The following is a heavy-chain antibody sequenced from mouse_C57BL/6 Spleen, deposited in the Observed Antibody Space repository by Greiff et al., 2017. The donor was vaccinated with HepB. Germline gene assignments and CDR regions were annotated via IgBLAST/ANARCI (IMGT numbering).Heavy chain of an antibody. CDR1: GYSFTGYY. V-gene: IGHV1-42*01. CDR2: INPSTGGT. J-gene: IGHJ2*01. Sequence: VQLQQSGPELVKPGASVKISCKASGYSFTGYYMNWVKQSPEKSLEWIGEINPSTGGTTYNQKFKAKATLTVDKSSSTAYMQLKSLTSEDSAVYYCARMRPDYWGQGTTLTVSS. CDR3: ARMRPDY.